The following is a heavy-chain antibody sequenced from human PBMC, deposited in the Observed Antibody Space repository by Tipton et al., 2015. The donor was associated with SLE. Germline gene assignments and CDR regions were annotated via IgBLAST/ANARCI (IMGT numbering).Heavy chain of an antibody. CDR2: ISASNGHT. Sequence: QLVQSGGDVKKPGASVKVSCKASGYSFTKYGITWVRQAPGQGLEWMGWISASNGHTDYAKKFQGRVIMTTDTSMSIAYLEVRSLRSDDTAVYFCARGISPQSLFEPWGQGTLVTVSS. J-gene: IGHJ5*02. CDR1: GYSFTKYG. CDR3: ARGISPQSLFEP. D-gene: IGHD5/OR15-5a*01. V-gene: IGHV1-18*01.